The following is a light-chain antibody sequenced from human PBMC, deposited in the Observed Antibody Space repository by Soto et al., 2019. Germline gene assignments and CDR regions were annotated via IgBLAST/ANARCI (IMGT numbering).Light chain of an antibody. V-gene: IGKV1-39*01. CDR2: AAS. CDR3: QQSYSTPVA. CDR1: QSISSY. J-gene: IGKJ1*01. Sequence: DIQMTQSLSSLSASVGDRVNITCRASQSISSYLNWYQQKPGKAPKLLIYAASSLQSGVPSRFSGSGSGTDFTLTISILQPEDFATYYCQQSYSTPVAFGQGTKVEIK.